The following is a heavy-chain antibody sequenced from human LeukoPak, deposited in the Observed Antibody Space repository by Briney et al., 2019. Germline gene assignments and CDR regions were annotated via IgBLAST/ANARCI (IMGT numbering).Heavy chain of an antibody. J-gene: IGHJ3*02. D-gene: IGHD3-10*01. Sequence: ASVKVSCKASGYTFTSYDINWVRQATGQGLEWMGWMNPNSGNTGYAQTLQGGVTMTTDTSTSTAYMELRSLRSDDTAVYYCARAPFGSGTHDTFDIWGQGTMVTVSS. V-gene: IGHV1-8*01. CDR1: GYTFTSYD. CDR3: ARAPFGSGTHDTFDI. CDR2: MNPNSGNT.